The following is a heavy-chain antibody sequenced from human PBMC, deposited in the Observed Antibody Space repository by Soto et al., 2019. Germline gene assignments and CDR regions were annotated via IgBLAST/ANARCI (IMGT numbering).Heavy chain of an antibody. CDR1: GGTFSSYT. CDR2: IIPILGIA. J-gene: IGHJ6*02. CDR3: AGEVVVVPAASGGYYYGMDV. D-gene: IGHD2-2*01. Sequence: QVQLVQSGAEVKKPGSSVKVSCKASGGTFSSYTISWVRQAPGQGLEWMGRIIPILGIANYAQKFQGRVTITTDKATSTGYMGLSSLRSEDTAVYSGAGEVVVVPAASGGYYYGMDVWGRGTTVTVSS. V-gene: IGHV1-69*08.